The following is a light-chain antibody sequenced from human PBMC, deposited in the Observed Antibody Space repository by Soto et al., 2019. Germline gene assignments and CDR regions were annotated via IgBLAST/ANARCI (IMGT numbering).Light chain of an antibody. CDR3: RKYNSAPLT. Sequence: DIQMTQSPSSLSASLGARVTITCRASQGIGVNLAWFQQKPGKVPKLMIYAASTLQSGVPSRFSGSGSGTDFTLTISSLQPEDFATYYCRKYNSAPLTFGGGTKVEIK. J-gene: IGKJ4*02. V-gene: IGKV1-27*01. CDR1: QGIGVN. CDR2: AAS.